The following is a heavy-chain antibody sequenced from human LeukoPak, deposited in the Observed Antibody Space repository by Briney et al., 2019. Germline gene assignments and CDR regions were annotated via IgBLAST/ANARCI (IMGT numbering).Heavy chain of an antibody. J-gene: IGHJ4*02. CDR3: ARVSARGYDY. D-gene: IGHD5-18*01. Sequence: GGSLRLSCAASGFMFDTYIMTWVRQAPGKGLEWISYINSTNAVYYTDSVQGRFNISRDNAKNSLYLQMNSLRVEDTAMYYCARVSARGYDYWGRGTLVTVSS. V-gene: IGHV3-48*01. CDR2: INSTNAV. CDR1: GFMFDTYI.